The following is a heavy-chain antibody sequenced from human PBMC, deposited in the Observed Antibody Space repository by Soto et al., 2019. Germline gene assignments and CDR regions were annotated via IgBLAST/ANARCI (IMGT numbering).Heavy chain of an antibody. CDR1: GYSFTSYW. CDR3: ARQEEVYSGSYYMGY. D-gene: IGHD1-26*01. V-gene: IGHV5-51*01. CDR2: IYPGDSDT. Sequence: RGESLKISCKGSGYSFTSYWIGWVRQMPGKGLQWMGIIYPGDSDTRYSPSFQGQVTISADKSISTAYLQWSSLKASDTAMYYCARQEEVYSGSYYMGYWGQGTLVTVSS. J-gene: IGHJ4*02.